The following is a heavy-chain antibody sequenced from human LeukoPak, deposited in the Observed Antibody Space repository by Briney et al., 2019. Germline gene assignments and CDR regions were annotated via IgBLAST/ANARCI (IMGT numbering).Heavy chain of an antibody. V-gene: IGHV4-34*01. CDR3: ARDSGVNSSSWYRQYYYFDY. CDR1: GGSFSGYY. J-gene: IGHJ4*02. Sequence: SETLSLTCAVYGGSFSGYYWSWIRQPPGKGLEWIGEINHSGSTNYNPSLKSRVTISVDTSKNQFSLKLSSVTAADTAVYYCARDSGVNSSSWYRQYYYFDYWGQGTLVTVSS. D-gene: IGHD6-13*01. CDR2: INHSGST.